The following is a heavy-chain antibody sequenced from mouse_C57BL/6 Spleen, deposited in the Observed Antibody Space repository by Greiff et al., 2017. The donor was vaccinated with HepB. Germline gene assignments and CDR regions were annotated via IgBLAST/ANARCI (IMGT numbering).Heavy chain of an antibody. J-gene: IGHJ1*03. CDR3: ARPPYDYEWYFDV. V-gene: IGHV1-82*01. Sequence: VQLQQSGPELVKPGASVKISCKASGYAFSSSWMNWVKQSPGKGLEWIGRIYPGDGDTNYNGKFKGKATLTADKSSSTAYMQLSSLTSEDSAVYFCARPPYDYEWYFDVWGTGTTVTVSS. CDR2: IYPGDGDT. D-gene: IGHD2-4*01. CDR1: GYAFSSSW.